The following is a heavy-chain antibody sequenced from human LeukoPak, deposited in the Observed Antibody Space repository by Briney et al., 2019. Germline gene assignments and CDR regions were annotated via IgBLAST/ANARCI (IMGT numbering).Heavy chain of an antibody. V-gene: IGHV3-11*01. J-gene: IGHJ4*02. D-gene: IGHD3-22*01. Sequence: GGSLRLSRAASGFTFSDYYMSWIRQAPGKGLEWVSYISSSGSTIYYADSVKGRFTISRDNAKNSLYLQMNSLRAEDTAAYYCARDDRNYYDSSGYPDYWGQGTLVTVSS. CDR3: ARDDRNYYDSSGYPDY. CDR1: GFTFSDYY. CDR2: ISSSGSTI.